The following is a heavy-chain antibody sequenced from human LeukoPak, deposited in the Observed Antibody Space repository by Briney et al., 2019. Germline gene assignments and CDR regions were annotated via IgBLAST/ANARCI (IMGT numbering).Heavy chain of an antibody. D-gene: IGHD6-6*01. CDR3: AREIEQLAASWFDP. CDR1: GGSFSGYY. J-gene: IGHJ5*02. Sequence: SETLSLTCAVYGGSFSGYYWSWIRQPPGKGLEWIGEINHSGSTNYNPSLKSRVTISVDTSKNQFSLKLSSVTAADTAVYYCAREIEQLAASWFDPWGQGTLVTVSS. CDR2: INHSGST. V-gene: IGHV4-34*01.